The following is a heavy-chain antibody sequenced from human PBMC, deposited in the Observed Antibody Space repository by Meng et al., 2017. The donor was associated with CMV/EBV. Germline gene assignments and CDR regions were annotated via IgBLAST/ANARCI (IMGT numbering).Heavy chain of an antibody. V-gene: IGHV1-2*02. J-gene: IGHJ5*02. CDR3: ARQHNSSSWIINWFDP. D-gene: IGHD6-13*01. Sequence: HVQLVQSGAEVKKPGASVKVSCKASGYTFTGYYMHWVRQAPGQGLEWMGWINPNSGGTNYAQKFQGRVTMTRDTSISTAYMELSRLRSDDTAVYYCARQHNSSSWIINWFDPWGQGTLVTVSS. CDR2: INPNSGGT. CDR1: GYTFTGYY.